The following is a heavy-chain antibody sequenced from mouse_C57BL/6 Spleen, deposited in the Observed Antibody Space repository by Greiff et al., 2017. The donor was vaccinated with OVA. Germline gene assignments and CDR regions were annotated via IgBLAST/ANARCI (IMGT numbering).Heavy chain of an antibody. CDR3: TTDYSNYDAMDY. D-gene: IGHD2-5*01. CDR1: GFNIKDDY. V-gene: IGHV14-4*01. CDR2: IDPENGDT. J-gene: IGHJ4*01. Sequence: VQLKQSGAELVRPGASVKLSCTASGFNIKDDYMHWVKQRPEQGLEWIGWIDPENGDTEYASKFQGKATITADTSSTAAYLQRSSLTSEDTAVYYSTTDYSNYDAMDYWGQGTSVTVSS.